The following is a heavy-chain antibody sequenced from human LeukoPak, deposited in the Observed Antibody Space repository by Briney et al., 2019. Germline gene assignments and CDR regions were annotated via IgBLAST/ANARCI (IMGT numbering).Heavy chain of an antibody. CDR2: ISHNGNVN. CDR3: ARGGGLDV. D-gene: IGHD3-16*01. Sequence: GGSLRLSCAASGFTSSSYWMNWARQAPGKGLEWVASISHNGNVNYYVDSVKGRFTISRDNAKNSLYLQMSNLRAEDTAVYFCARGGGLDVWGQGATVTVSS. V-gene: IGHV3-7*03. J-gene: IGHJ6*02. CDR1: GFTSSSYW.